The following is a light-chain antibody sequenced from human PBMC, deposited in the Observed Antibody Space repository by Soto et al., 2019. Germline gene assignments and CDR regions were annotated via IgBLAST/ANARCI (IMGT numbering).Light chain of an antibody. CDR1: SSDVGGYNH. V-gene: IGLV2-14*01. CDR2: EVS. J-gene: IGLJ2*01. Sequence: QSALTQPASVSGSPGQSISISCTGTSSDVGGYNHVYWYQQHPGKAPKLLIYEVSNRPSGVSSRFSGSKSANTASLTISGLQAEDEADYYCSSYTSTRTRVLFGGGTKVTVL. CDR3: SSYTSTRTRVL.